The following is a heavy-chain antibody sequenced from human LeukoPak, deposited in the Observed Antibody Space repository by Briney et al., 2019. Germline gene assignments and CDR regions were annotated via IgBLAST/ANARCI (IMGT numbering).Heavy chain of an antibody. CDR1: GFTFSNYG. J-gene: IGHJ5*02. CDR2: ISGSGGST. CDR3: ARDLGAP. V-gene: IGHV3-23*01. Sequence: PGGSLRVSCAAPGFTFSNYGMSWVRQAPGKGLEWVSGISGSGGSTYYADSVKGRFTISRDNSKNTLYLQMNSLRAEDTAVYYCARDLGAPWGQGTLVTVSS. D-gene: IGHD4/OR15-4a*01.